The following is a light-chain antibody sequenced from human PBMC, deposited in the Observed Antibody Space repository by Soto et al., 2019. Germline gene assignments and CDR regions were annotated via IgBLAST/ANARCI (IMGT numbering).Light chain of an antibody. CDR2: YDT. J-gene: IGLJ1*01. CDR3: QVWDSDSDHQV. CDR1: NIGGKT. V-gene: IGLV3-21*04. Sequence: SYELTQPPSVSVAPGKTATITCGGDNIGGKTVHWYQQKPGQAPVLIIYYDTHRTSGIPARFSGSNSGSTATLTISRVEAGDEADYYCQVWDSDSDHQVFGTGTKLTVL.